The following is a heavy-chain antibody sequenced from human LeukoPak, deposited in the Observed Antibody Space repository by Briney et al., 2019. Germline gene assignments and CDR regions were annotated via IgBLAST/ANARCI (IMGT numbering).Heavy chain of an antibody. V-gene: IGHV3-21*01. CDR1: GFTFSSYS. CDR2: ISSSSSYI. J-gene: IGHJ4*02. D-gene: IGHD3-22*01. CDR3: ASTSEYYYDSSGYYSFDY. Sequence: PGGSLRLSCAASGFTFSSYSMTWVRQAPGKGLEWVSSISSSSSYIYYADSVKGRFTISRDNAKNSLYLQMNSLRAEDTAVYYCASTSEYYYDSSGYYSFDYWGQGTLVTVSS.